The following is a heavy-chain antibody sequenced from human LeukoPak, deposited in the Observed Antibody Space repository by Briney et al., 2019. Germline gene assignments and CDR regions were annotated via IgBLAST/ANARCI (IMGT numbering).Heavy chain of an antibody. D-gene: IGHD5-18*01. Sequence: GGSLRLSCAASGFTFSSYWMSWVRQAPGKGLEWVANIKQDGSEKYYVDPVKGRFTISRDNAKNSLYLQMNSLRAEDTAVYYCARGYRYSYGRYYFDYWGQGTLVTVSS. CDR2: IKQDGSEK. CDR1: GFTFSSYW. CDR3: ARGYRYSYGRYYFDY. J-gene: IGHJ4*02. V-gene: IGHV3-7*01.